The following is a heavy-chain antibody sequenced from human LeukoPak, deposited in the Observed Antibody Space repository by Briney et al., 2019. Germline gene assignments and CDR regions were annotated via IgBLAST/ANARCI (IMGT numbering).Heavy chain of an antibody. CDR3: VRGAHDFDH. CDR2: ISTGTTI. J-gene: IGHJ4*02. V-gene: IGHV3-48*03. CDR1: GFSFSGYE. Sequence: PGGSLRLSCAASGFSFSGYEVNWVRQAPGKGLEWVSYISTGTTIYYADSVKGRFIISRDNAKKSLYLQMNSLRAEDTAVYYCVRGAHDFDHWGQGVLVTVSS.